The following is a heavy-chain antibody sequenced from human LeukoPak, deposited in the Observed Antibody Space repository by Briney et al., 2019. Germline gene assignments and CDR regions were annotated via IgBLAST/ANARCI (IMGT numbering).Heavy chain of an antibody. D-gene: IGHD3-3*01. J-gene: IGHJ4*02. CDR1: GFTFSTYA. CDR2: ISYDGSNK. CDR3: ARDHYGFWSGFFY. V-gene: IGHV3-30*04. Sequence: GGSLRLSCAASGFTFSTYAMHWVRQAPGKGLECGAVISYDGSNKYYADSVKGRFTISRDNSKNTLSLQMNSLRAEDTAVYYCARDHYGFWSGFFYWGQGTLVTVSS.